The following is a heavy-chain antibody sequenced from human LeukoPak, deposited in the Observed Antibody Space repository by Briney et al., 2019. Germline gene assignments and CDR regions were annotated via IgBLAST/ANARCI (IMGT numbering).Heavy chain of an antibody. CDR1: GFTFSSYG. Sequence: PGRSLRLSCAASGFTFSSYGMHWVRQAPGKGLEWVAAIWYDGSNKYYADSVKGRFTISRDKSKNTLYLQMNSLRAEDTAVYHCARGSTGYDSDAFDTWGQGTMVTVSS. CDR2: IWYDGSNK. V-gene: IGHV3-33*08. D-gene: IGHD5-12*01. J-gene: IGHJ3*02. CDR3: ARGSTGYDSDAFDT.